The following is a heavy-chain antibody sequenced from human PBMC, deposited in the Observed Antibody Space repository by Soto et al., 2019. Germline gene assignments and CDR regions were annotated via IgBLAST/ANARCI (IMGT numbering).Heavy chain of an antibody. D-gene: IGHD2-15*01. CDR1: GFTFISYA. J-gene: IGHJ6*02. V-gene: IGHV3-23*01. CDR3: ANGYCSGGSCYYYYYGMDV. CDR2: ISGSGGST. Sequence: GGSLRLSCASSGFTFISYAMIWVRQAPGKGLEWVSAISGSGGSTYYADSVKGRFTISRDNSKNTLYLQMNSLRAEDTAVYYCANGYCSGGSCYYYYYGMDVWGQGTTVTVSS.